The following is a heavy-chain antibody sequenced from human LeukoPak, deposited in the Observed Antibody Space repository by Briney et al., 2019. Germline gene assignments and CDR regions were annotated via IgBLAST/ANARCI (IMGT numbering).Heavy chain of an antibody. V-gene: IGHV4-4*02. CDR1: GGSISNTNW. D-gene: IGHD1-26*01. J-gene: IGHJ4*02. CDR3: TRESGAFSPFGF. Sequence: PSETLSLTCGVSGGSISNTNWWTWVRQPPGKGLEWIGEVHLSGATNYNPSLESRVSMSIDKSKNHLSLEVTSVTAADTAIYYCTRESGAFSPFGFWGQGTLLTVSS. CDR2: VHLSGAT.